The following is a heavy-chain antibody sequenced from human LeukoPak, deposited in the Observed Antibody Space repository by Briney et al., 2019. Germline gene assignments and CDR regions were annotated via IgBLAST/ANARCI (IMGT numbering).Heavy chain of an antibody. D-gene: IGHD2-15*01. Sequence: SETLSLTCTVSGGSISSGSYYWSWIRQPAGEGLEWIGRIYTSGSTNYNPSLKSRVTISVDTSKNQFSLKLSSVTAADTAVYYCAREANCSGGSCYPLDFDYWGQGTLVTVSS. CDR3: AREANCSGGSCYPLDFDY. V-gene: IGHV4-61*02. CDR2: IYTSGST. J-gene: IGHJ4*02. CDR1: GGSISSGSYY.